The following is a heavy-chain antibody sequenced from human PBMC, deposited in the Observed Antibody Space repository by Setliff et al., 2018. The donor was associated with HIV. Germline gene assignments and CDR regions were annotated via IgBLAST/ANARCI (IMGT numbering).Heavy chain of an antibody. Sequence: SETLSLTCAVSGASSSTRGYYWSWIRQPAGKGLEWIGRIYTTGSTNYNPSLKSRVTMSIDTSKNQFSLKMTSVTAADTAVYYCARDAAFGGSSWYYYGMDVWGQGTTVTVSS. CDR1: GASSSTRGYY. J-gene: IGHJ6*02. D-gene: IGHD6-13*01. V-gene: IGHV4-61*02. CDR2: IYTTGST. CDR3: ARDAAFGGSSWYYYGMDV.